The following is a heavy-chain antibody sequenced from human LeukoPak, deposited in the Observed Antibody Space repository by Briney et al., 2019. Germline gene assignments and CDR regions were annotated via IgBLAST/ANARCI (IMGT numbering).Heavy chain of an antibody. Sequence: SQTLSLTCTVSGGSISSGGYYWSWIRQHPGKGLEWIEYIYYSGSTYYNPSLKSRVTISVDTSKNQFSLKLSSVTAADTAVYYCAREDIVVNRGFDPWGQGTLVTVSS. D-gene: IGHD2-15*01. V-gene: IGHV4-31*03. CDR2: IYYSGST. J-gene: IGHJ5*02. CDR3: AREDIVVNRGFDP. CDR1: GGSISSGGYY.